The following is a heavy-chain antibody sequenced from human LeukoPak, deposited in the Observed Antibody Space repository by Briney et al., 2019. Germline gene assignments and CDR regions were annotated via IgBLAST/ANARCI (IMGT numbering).Heavy chain of an antibody. Sequence: SGGSLRLSCAASGFTFSSHWMHWVRQAPGEGLVWVSHINSDASTTRYADSVKGRFTISRDNSKNTLYLQMNSLRAEDTAVYYCAKDLTVTRYYYYGMDVWGQGTTVTVSS. J-gene: IGHJ6*02. D-gene: IGHD4-17*01. CDR1: GFTFSSHW. CDR2: INSDASTT. V-gene: IGHV3-74*01. CDR3: AKDLTVTRYYYYGMDV.